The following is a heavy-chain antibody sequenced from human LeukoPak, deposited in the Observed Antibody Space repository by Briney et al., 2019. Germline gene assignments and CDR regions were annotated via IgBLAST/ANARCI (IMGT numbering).Heavy chain of an antibody. J-gene: IGHJ2*01. Sequence: SQTLSLTCTVSGGSISSGDYYWSWIRQPPGKGLEWIGYIYYSGSTYYNPSLKSRVTISVDTSKNQFSLRLSSVTAADTAVYYCARAGNGISTGYFQNWYFDLWGRGTLVTVSS. CDR3: ARAGNGISTGYFQNWYFDL. CDR2: IYYSGST. D-gene: IGHD3-9*01. V-gene: IGHV4-30-4*01. CDR1: GGSISSGDYY.